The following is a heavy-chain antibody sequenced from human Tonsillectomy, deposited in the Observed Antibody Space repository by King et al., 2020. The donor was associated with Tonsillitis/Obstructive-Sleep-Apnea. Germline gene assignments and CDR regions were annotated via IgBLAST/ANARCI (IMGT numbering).Heavy chain of an antibody. Sequence: VQLQQWGAGLLKPSETLSLTCAVYGGSFSGYYWSWIRQPPGKGLEWIGEINHSGSTNYNPSFKSRVTLSVDTSKNQFSLKLSSVTAADTAVYYCAPPSAAGNWFDPWGQGTLVTVSS. CDR1: GGSFSGYY. V-gene: IGHV4-34*01. D-gene: IGHD6-13*01. J-gene: IGHJ5*02. CDR3: APPSAAGNWFDP. CDR2: INHSGST.